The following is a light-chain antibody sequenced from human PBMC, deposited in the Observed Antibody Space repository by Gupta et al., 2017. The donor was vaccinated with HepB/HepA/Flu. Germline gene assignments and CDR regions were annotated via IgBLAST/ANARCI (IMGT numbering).Light chain of an antibody. CDR3: DTWDSSMSVWV. Sequence: QSVLTQPPSVSAAPGQKVTISCSGSSSNIGNNYVSWYQQPPGTAPELLISGNEKRHSGIPDRFSGSKSGTSATLGITGLQTGDEADYYCDTWDSSMSVWVFGGGTKVTVL. J-gene: IGLJ3*02. CDR1: SSNIGNNY. V-gene: IGLV1-51*02. CDR2: GNE.